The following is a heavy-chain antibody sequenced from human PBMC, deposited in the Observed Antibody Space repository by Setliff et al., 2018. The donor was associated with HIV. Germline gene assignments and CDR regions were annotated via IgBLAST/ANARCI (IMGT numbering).Heavy chain of an antibody. CDR3: ARDSSASRTPPLH. CDR2: INIYTGDR. D-gene: IGHD2-15*01. V-gene: IGHV1-18*01. J-gene: IGHJ4*02. CDR1: GYTFAGYG. Sequence: ASVKVSCKASGYTFAGYGIHWVRQAPGQGLEWVGWINIYTGDRTYADNFQYRVTMTADTSTSTVYMELRHLRSDDTAVCYCARDSSASRTPPLHWGQGTLVTVSS.